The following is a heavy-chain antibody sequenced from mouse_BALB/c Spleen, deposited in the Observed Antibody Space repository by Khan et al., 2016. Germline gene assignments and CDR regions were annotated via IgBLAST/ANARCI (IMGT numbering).Heavy chain of an antibody. J-gene: IGHJ4*01. CDR1: GYTFTDYV. D-gene: IGHD3-1*01. CDR3: ASSGSLSDYTLDY. V-gene: IGHV1-81*01. Sequence: QVQLQQSGPELVKPGASVNMSCKASGYTFTDYVIGWVKQRTGQGLEWIGEIYPGSNNIYYNEKFKDKATLTADKSSSTAYMQLSSLTSEDSAVYFGASSGSLSDYTLDYWGQGASVTVSS. CDR2: IYPGSNNI.